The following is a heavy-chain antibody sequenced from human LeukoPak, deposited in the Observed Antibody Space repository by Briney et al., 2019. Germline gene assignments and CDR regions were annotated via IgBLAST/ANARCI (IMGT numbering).Heavy chain of an antibody. Sequence: GGSLRLSCAASGFTFSSYSMNWVRQAPGKGLEWVSSISSSSSYIYYADSVKGRFTISRDNAKNSLYLQMNSLRAEDTAVYYCARSYDILTGPSYYGMDVWGQGTTVTVSS. D-gene: IGHD3-9*01. CDR2: ISSSSSYI. CDR3: ARSYDILTGPSYYGMDV. V-gene: IGHV3-21*01. CDR1: GFTFSSYS. J-gene: IGHJ6*02.